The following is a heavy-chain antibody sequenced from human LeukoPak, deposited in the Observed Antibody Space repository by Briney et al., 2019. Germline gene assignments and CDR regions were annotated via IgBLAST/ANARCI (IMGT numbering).Heavy chain of an antibody. J-gene: IGHJ4*02. CDR1: GFTFSSYA. CDR3: ARDGGLHTNFDY. V-gene: IGHV3-30*04. CDR2: ISYDGSNK. D-gene: IGHD2-15*01. Sequence: PGGSLRLSCAASGFTFSSYAMHWVRQAPGKGLEWVAVISYDGSNKYYADSVKGRFTISRDNSKNTLYLQMNRLRAEDTAVYYCARDGGLHTNFDYWGQGTLLTVSS.